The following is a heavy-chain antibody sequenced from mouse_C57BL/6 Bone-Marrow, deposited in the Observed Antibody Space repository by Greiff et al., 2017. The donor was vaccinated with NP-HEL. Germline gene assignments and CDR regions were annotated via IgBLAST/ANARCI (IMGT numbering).Heavy chain of an antibody. V-gene: IGHV1-9*01. Sequence: QVQLQQSGAELMKPGASVQLSCQATGYKFTGYWIEWVKHRPGHGLEWIGEILPGSGSSNYNEKFKGKATFTADTSSNTSYTQLSSLTTEDSAIYYCARCRVNFDYWGQGTTLTVSS. CDR2: ILPGSGSS. CDR3: ARCRVNFDY. CDR1: GYKFTGYW. D-gene: IGHD6-1*01. J-gene: IGHJ2*01.